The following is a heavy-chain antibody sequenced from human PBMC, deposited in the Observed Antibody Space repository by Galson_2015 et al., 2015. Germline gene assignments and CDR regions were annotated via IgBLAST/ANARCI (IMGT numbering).Heavy chain of an antibody. J-gene: IGHJ4*02. CDR1: GFTFSSYR. CDR2: ISSSSSYI. CDR3: ARGAAIEYCGGDCYSPFDY. V-gene: IGHV3-21*01. D-gene: IGHD2-21*02. Sequence: SLRLSCAASGFTFSSYRMNWVRQAPGKGLEWVSSISSSSSYIYYADSVKGRFTISRDNAKNSLYLQMNSLRAEDTAVYYCARGAAIEYCGGDCYSPFDYWGQGTLVTVSS.